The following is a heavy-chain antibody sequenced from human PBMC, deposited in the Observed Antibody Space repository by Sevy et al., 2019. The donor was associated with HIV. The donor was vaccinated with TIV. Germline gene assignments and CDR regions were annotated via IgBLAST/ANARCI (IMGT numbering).Heavy chain of an antibody. CDR3: VWEAPEGALHF. D-gene: IGHD1-26*01. CDR1: GFNFIDAW. V-gene: IGHV3-15*07. CDR2: IKSKAGGETR. Sequence: GGSLRLSCAASGFNFIDAWMNWVRQAPGKGLEWVGRIKSKAGGETRDYAAPVKGRFTISRDDSKHTLYLQMNSLKSEDTGVYYCVWEAPEGALHFWGQGTLVTVSS. J-gene: IGHJ4*02.